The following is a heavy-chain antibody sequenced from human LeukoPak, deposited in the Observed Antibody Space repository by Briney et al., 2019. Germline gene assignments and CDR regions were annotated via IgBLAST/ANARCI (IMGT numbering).Heavy chain of an antibody. CDR3: ARANYYDSSGYYYFDS. CDR1: GGSINSGGYY. J-gene: IGHJ4*02. CDR2: IYYSGST. Sequence: SQTLSLTCTVSGGSINSGGYYWSWLRQHPGKGLEWIGYIYYSGSTYYHPSLKSRVTISGDTSKNQFSLKLSSVTAADTAVYYCARANYYDSSGYYYFDSWGQGTLVTVSS. D-gene: IGHD3-22*01. V-gene: IGHV4-31*03.